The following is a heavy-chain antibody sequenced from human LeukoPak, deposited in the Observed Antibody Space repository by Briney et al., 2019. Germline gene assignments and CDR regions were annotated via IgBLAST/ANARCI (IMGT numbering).Heavy chain of an antibody. CDR2: INHSGGA. CDR3: ARGQGTVTTH. V-gene: IGHV4-30-4*08. Sequence: SQTLSLTCTVSGGSISSGDYYWTWIRQPPGKGLEWIGEINHSGGANYNPSLKSRVTISLDTSKSQFSLKLSSVTAADTALYYCARGQGTVTTHWGQGTLVTVSS. D-gene: IGHD4-17*01. CDR1: GGSISSGDYY. J-gene: IGHJ4*02.